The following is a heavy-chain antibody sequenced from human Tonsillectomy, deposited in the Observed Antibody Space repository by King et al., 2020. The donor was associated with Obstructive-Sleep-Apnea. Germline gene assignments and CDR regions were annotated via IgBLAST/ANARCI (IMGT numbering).Heavy chain of an antibody. CDR2: ISISSSSI. V-gene: IGHV3-21*01. CDR1: GFTFSSYN. CDR3: ARDHKTYYDILTGQGYGLDV. Sequence: VQLVESGGGLVRPGGSLRLSCVASGFTFSSYNMNWVRQAPGKGLEWVSSISISSSSIFYADSLKGRFTISRDNAKNSLYLQMNSLRAEDTAVYYCARDHKTYYDILTGQGYGLDVWGQGTTVTVSS. J-gene: IGHJ6*02. D-gene: IGHD3-9*01.